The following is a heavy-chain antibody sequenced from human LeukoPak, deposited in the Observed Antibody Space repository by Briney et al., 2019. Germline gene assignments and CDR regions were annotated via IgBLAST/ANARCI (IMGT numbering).Heavy chain of an antibody. Sequence: GGSLRLSCAASGFTFSNYWMHWVRQAPGKGLVWVSRINSDGTSINYADSVKGRLTISRDNAKNTLFLQMNSLRAEDTAVYYCARAPGGWIDYWAQGTLVTVSS. CDR1: GFTFSNYW. D-gene: IGHD6-19*01. CDR2: INSDGTSI. CDR3: ARAPGGWIDY. J-gene: IGHJ4*02. V-gene: IGHV3-74*01.